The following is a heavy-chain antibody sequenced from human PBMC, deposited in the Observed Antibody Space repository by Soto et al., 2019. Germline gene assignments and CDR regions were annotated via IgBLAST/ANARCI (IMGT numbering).Heavy chain of an antibody. Sequence: QVQLVESGGGVVQSGRSLTLSCAASGFSLRTYGMHWLRRAPGKGLEWVAFIWYDGTKKFYANSVKGRSTISKDNSNNILYLQMSGLRDEDTAVYYCARDVLTAVAGSVNWFDPWGQGTLVTVSS. CDR1: GFSLRTYG. V-gene: IGHV3-33*01. J-gene: IGHJ5*02. CDR2: IWYDGTKK. D-gene: IGHD6-19*01. CDR3: ARDVLTAVAGSVNWFDP.